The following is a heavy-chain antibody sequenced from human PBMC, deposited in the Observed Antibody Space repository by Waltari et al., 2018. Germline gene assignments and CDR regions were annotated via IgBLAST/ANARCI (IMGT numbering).Heavy chain of an antibody. D-gene: IGHD5-12*01. CDR3: ARGVAITETPWFGY. CDR1: GFTFSSYS. J-gene: IGHJ4*02. V-gene: IGHV3-21*02. Sequence: EVQLVESGGGLVKPGGSLRLSCAASGFTFSSYSMNWVRQAPGKGLGGVSSISTSSSNRYDADSVKGRFTISRDNAKNSLYLQLNTLRAEDTAIYYCARGVAITETPWFGYWGQGTLVSVSS. CDR2: ISTSSSNR.